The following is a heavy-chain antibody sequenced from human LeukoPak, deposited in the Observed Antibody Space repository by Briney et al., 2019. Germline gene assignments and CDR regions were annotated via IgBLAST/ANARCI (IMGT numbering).Heavy chain of an antibody. J-gene: IGHJ4*02. V-gene: IGHV3-30*18. CDR3: AKGRLTTVVTLLDY. CDR2: ISYDGSNK. CDR1: GFTFSSYS. Sequence: GGSLRLSCAASGFTFSSYSMNWVRQAPGKGLEWVAVISYDGSNKYYADSVKGRFTISRDNSKNTLYLQMNSLRAEDTAVYYCAKGRLTTVVTLLDYWGQGTLVTVSS. D-gene: IGHD4-23*01.